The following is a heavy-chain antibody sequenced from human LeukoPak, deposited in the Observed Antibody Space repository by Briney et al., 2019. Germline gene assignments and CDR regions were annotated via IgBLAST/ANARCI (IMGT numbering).Heavy chain of an antibody. J-gene: IGHJ3*02. CDR1: GFTLRSYA. V-gene: IGHV3-23*01. CDR2: ISGSGGST. CDR3: AKIEVDRYFDAFDI. D-gene: IGHD1-26*01. Sequence: PGGSLRLSCVASGFTLRSYAMSWVRQAPGKGLEWVSAISGSGGSTYYADSAKGRFTISRDISKNTLYLQMNSLRAEDTAVYYCAKIEVDRYFDAFDIWGQGTMVTVSS.